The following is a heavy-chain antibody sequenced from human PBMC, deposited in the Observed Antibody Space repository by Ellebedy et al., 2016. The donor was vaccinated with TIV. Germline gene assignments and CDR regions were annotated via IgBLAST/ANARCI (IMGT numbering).Heavy chain of an antibody. V-gene: IGHV3-7*01. CDR3: ARVITYYSDTRGFDYYIDY. J-gene: IGHJ4*02. D-gene: IGHD3-22*01. CDR1: GFIFSNSW. Sequence: PGGSLRLSCAASGFIFSNSWMTWVRQAPGKGLEWVAKMNQDGSEKYYVDSVKGRFPVSRDNAKNSLYLQMNSLRAEDTAVYYCARVITYYSDTRGFDYYIDYWGQGTLVTVSS. CDR2: MNQDGSEK.